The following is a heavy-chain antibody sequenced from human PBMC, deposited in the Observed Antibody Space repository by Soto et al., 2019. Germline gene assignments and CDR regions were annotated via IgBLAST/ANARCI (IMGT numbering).Heavy chain of an antibody. CDR2: ISAYKRNT. CDR1: GYTFASSG. V-gene: IGHV1-18*04. J-gene: IGHJ4*02. CDR3: ARVYGSGTQSAFFFDY. D-gene: IGHD3-10*01. Sequence: QVQLVQSGAEVKKPGASVKVSCKTSGYTFASSGISWVRQAPGQGLEWMGWISAYKRNTNYAQKLQGRLTMTTDSPTSTAYMELRRLRSDDTAVYYCARVYGSGTQSAFFFDYWGQGTLVTVSS.